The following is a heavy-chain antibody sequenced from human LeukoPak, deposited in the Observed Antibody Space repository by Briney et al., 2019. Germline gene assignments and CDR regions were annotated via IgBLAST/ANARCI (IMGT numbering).Heavy chain of an antibody. J-gene: IGHJ4*02. Sequence: ASVKVSCKASGGTFSSYAISWVRQAPGQGLEWMGRIIPILGIANYAQKFQGRVTITADKSTSTAYMELSSLRSEDTAVYYCARDPPVDTAMVIAFDYWGQGTLVTVSS. CDR2: IIPILGIA. CDR1: GGTFSSYA. CDR3: ARDPPVDTAMVIAFDY. V-gene: IGHV1-69*04. D-gene: IGHD5-18*01.